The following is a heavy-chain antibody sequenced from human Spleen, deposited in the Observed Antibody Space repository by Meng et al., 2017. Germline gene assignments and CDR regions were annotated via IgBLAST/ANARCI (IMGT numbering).Heavy chain of an antibody. CDR3: TWDDKAVSDY. J-gene: IGHJ4*02. Sequence: VHLVEVGGALVKTGGSLRLSCAASGFYFNTDWMSWVRQAPGKGLEWVGRIKSNTDGGTAEYAAPVTGRFTISRDDSKSTLYLQMSGLRIDDTGVYYCTWDDKAVSDYWGQGTLVTVSS. CDR1: GFYFNTDW. V-gene: IGHV3-15*02. CDR2: IKSNTDGGTA. D-gene: IGHD1-26*01.